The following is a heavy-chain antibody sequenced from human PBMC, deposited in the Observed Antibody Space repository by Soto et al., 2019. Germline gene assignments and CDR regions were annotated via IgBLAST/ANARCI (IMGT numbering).Heavy chain of an antibody. D-gene: IGHD2-15*01. CDR1: GFSLSTSGVG. Sequence: QITLKESGPTLVKPTQTLTLTCTLSGFSLSTSGVGVGWIRQPPGKALEWLALIYWDDDKRYSPSLKSRLTXTXATSKNQVVLTMTNMDPVDPATYYCVTHSGGSFTGPWCQGTLVTVSS. CDR3: VTHSGGSFTGP. J-gene: IGHJ4*02. V-gene: IGHV2-5*02. CDR2: IYWDDDK.